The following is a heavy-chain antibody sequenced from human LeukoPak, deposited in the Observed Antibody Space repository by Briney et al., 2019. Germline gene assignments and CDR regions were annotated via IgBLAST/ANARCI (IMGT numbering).Heavy chain of an antibody. D-gene: IGHD3-22*01. CDR3: ARTRPLADYYDSSGYYDDAFDI. CDR2: INHSGST. CDR1: GFTFSSYW. J-gene: IGHJ3*02. Sequence: GSLRLSCAASGFTFSSYWMSWVRQPPGKGLEWIGEINHSGSTNYNPSLKSRVTISVDTSKNQFSLKLSSVTAADTAVYYCARTRPLADYYDSSGYYDDAFDIWGQGTMVTVSS. V-gene: IGHV4-34*01.